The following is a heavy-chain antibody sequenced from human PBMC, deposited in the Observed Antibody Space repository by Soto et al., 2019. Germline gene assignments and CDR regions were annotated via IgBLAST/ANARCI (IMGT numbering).Heavy chain of an antibody. V-gene: IGHV3-23*01. CDR3: AKDRLPVVVAATPLDY. Sequence: PVGSLRLSCAASGFTFSSYAMSWVRQAPGKGLEWVSAISGSGGSTYYADSVKGRFTISRDNSKNTLYLQMNSLRAEDTAVYYCAKDRLPVVVAATPLDYWGQGTLVTVSS. CDR2: ISGSGGST. J-gene: IGHJ4*02. D-gene: IGHD2-15*01. CDR1: GFTFSSYA.